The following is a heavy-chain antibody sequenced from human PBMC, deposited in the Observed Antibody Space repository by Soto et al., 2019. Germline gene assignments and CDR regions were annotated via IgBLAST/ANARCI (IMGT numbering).Heavy chain of an antibody. CDR2: INPSGGST. V-gene: IGHV1-46*03. J-gene: IGHJ6*03. CDR3: ARDGFDCSSTSCPAAYYYYYMDV. Sequence: ASVKVSCKACGYTFTSYYMHWVRQAPGQGLEWMGIINPSGGSTSYAQKFQGRVTMTRDTSTSTVYMELSSLRSEDTAVYYCARDGFDCSSTSCPAAYYYYYMDVWGKGTTVTVSS. CDR1: GYTFTSYY. D-gene: IGHD2-2*01.